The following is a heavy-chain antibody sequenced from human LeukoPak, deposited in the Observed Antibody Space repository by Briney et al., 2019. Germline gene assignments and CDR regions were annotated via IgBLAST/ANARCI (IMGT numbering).Heavy chain of an antibody. D-gene: IGHD3-10*01. Sequence: PGGSLRLSCAASGFTFSNYWMSWVRQAPGEGLERVAIIKQDGSEKFYVDSVEGRFTVSRDDAENSLYLQMNSLRVDDTAVYYCARVLRTYCCAFDVWGQGTMVTVSS. J-gene: IGHJ3*01. V-gene: IGHV3-7*01. CDR2: IKQDGSEK. CDR3: ARVLRTYCCAFDV. CDR1: GFTFSNYW.